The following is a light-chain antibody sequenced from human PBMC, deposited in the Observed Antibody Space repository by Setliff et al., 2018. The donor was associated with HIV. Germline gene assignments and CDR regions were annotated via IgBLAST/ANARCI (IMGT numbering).Light chain of an antibody. V-gene: IGLV2-11*01. Sequence: QSALTQPRSLSESPGQSVTISCTGSSSDIGSYNYVSWYQHHPGKGPKLMIFDVTKRPSGVPDRFSGSKSGNTASLTISGLQAEDEADYYCCSHAGSKIFNVFGTGTK. CDR3: CSHAGSKIFNV. CDR1: SSDIGSYNY. CDR2: DVT. J-gene: IGLJ1*01.